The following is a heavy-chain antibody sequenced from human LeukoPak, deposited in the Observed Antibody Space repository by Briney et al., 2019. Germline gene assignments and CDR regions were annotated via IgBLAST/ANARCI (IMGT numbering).Heavy chain of an antibody. CDR1: GGSISGSSYY. CDR3: ARVAAGTSGY. J-gene: IGHJ4*02. CDR2: INHSGST. Sequence: SETLSLTCTVSGGSISGSSYYWGWIRQPPGKGLEWIGEINHSGSTNYNPSLKSRVTISVDTYKNQFSLKLSSVTAADTAVYYCARVAAGTSGYWGQGTLVTVSS. V-gene: IGHV4-39*07. D-gene: IGHD6-13*01.